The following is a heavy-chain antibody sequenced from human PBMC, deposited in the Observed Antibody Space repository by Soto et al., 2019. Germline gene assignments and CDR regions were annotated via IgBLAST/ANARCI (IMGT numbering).Heavy chain of an antibody. V-gene: IGHV4-30-4*01. J-gene: IGHJ3*01. D-gene: IGHD3-16*02. CDR2: IYHNGRT. Sequence: QVQLQESGPGLVKSSQTLSLTCAVSGGSISGDYYWTFVRQPPGKGLEWIGYIYHNGRTYYNPSYRSRVTLSLETSKTHFPPDVKAVTAADSAVYFCARMMGGGYRGNAFDVWGPGTRVNVSS. CDR3: ARMMGGGYRGNAFDV. CDR1: GGSISGDYY.